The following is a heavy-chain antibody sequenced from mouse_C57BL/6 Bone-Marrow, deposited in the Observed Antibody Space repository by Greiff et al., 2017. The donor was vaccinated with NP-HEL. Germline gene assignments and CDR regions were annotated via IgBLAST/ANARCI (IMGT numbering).Heavy chain of an antibody. CDR3: AKHGGGKGAMDY. Sequence: VQLQQSGPGLVQPSQSLSITCTVSGFSLTSYGVHWVRQSPGKGLEWLGVIWRGGSTDYNAAFMSRLSITKDNSKSQVFLKMNSLQTEDTAMYYCAKHGGGKGAMDYWGQGTSVTVSS. CDR1: GFSLTSYG. J-gene: IGHJ4*01. V-gene: IGHV2-5*01. D-gene: IGHD2-1*01. CDR2: IWRGGST.